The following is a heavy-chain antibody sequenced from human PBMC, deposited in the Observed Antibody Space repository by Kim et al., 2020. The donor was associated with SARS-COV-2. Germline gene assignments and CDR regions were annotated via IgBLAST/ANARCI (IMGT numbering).Heavy chain of an antibody. D-gene: IGHD2-8*01. Sequence: GGSLRLSCAASGFIVSSNYMSWVRHAPGKGLEWVSVIYSGGSTYYADSVKGRFTISRDNSKNTLYLQMNSLRAEDTAVYYCARALRYCSNGVCYTDYYYGMDVWGQGTTVTVSS. J-gene: IGHJ6*02. CDR3: ARALRYCSNGVCYTDYYYGMDV. CDR2: IYSGGST. V-gene: IGHV3-53*01. CDR1: GFIVSSNY.